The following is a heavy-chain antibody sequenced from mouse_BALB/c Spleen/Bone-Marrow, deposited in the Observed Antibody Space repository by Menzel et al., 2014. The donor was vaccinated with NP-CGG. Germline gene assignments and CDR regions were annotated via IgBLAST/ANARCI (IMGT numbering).Heavy chain of an antibody. Sequence: DVQLQESGGGSVQPGGSLRLSCATSGFTFTDYYMSWVRQPPGKALEWLGFIRNKANGYTTEYSASVKGRFTISRDNSQRILYLQMNTLRAEDSATYYCARDENVGIYWYFDVWGAGTTVIVSS. CDR1: GFTFTDYY. CDR2: IRNKANGYTT. J-gene: IGHJ1*01. V-gene: IGHV7-3*02. CDR3: ARDENVGIYWYFDV.